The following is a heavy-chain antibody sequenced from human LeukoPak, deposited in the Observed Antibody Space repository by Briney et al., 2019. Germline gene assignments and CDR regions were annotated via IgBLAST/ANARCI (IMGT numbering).Heavy chain of an antibody. D-gene: IGHD1-26*01. CDR2: ISYSGST. CDR1: GGSVSNNNFY. V-gene: IGHV4-39*01. J-gene: IGHJ4*02. CDR3: ARLTPYSGSPLGDY. Sequence: SETLSLTCTVSGGSVSNNNFYWGWIRQPLGKGLEWIGSISYSGSTYYNPSLKSRVTISVDTSKNQFSLKLSSVTAADTAVYYCARLTPYSGSPLGDYWGQGTLVTVSS.